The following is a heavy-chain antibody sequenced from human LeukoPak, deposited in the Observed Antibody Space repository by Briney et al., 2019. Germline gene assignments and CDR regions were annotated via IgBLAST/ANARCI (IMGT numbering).Heavy chain of an antibody. D-gene: IGHD5-12*01. CDR1: GDSTTSSSHY. Sequence: PSETLSLTCTVSGDSTTSSSHYWGWVRQPPGKGLEWIGSIYYSGSTYYNPSLKSRVTISVDTSKNQFSLNLGSVTAADTAVYYCARQGPLSGYDYAAFDYWGQGTLVIVSS. CDR3: ARQGPLSGYDYAAFDY. V-gene: IGHV4-39*01. J-gene: IGHJ4*02. CDR2: IYYSGST.